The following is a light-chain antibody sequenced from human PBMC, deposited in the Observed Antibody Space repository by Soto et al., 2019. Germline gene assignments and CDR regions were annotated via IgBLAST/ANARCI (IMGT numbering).Light chain of an antibody. CDR1: SSDVGGYNY. J-gene: IGLJ1*01. V-gene: IGLV2-11*01. Sequence: QSVLTQPRSVSGSPGQSVTISCTGTSSDVGGYNYVSWYQQHPGKAPKLMIYDVSKRPSGVPDLFSGSKSGNTASLTISGLQAEDEADYYCCSYAGSPYVFGTGTKVTVL. CDR2: DVS. CDR3: CSYAGSPYV.